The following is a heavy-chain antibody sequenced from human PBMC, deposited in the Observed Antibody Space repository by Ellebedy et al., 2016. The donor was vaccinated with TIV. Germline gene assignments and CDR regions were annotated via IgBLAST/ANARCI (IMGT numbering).Heavy chain of an antibody. CDR1: GFIFNNAP. D-gene: IGHD1-26*01. Sequence: GESLKISCAASGFIFNNAPMGWVRQAPGKGLEWVSAISPTGGSTFYAESVKGRFTISRDNSESTLYLQMNSLRAEDTAIYYCAKGSVGATYYFDFWGQGTLVTVSS. CDR2: ISPTGGST. CDR3: AKGSVGATYYFDF. J-gene: IGHJ4*02. V-gene: IGHV3-23*01.